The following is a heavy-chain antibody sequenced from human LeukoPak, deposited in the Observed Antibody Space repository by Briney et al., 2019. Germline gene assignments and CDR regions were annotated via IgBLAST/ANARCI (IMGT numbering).Heavy chain of an antibody. D-gene: IGHD5-18*01. Sequence: SQTLSLTCAIGGDSVSSNSAVCNWIPQSPSRRLEWLGRTYYKSKLTNDFAVSVRGRITIHADTSKSQLSLQVNSVTPDDTAVYYCAPSLDTAISHWGRGTLVTVSS. V-gene: IGHV6-1*01. CDR2: TYYKSKLTN. CDR1: GDSVSSNSAV. J-gene: IGHJ4*02. CDR3: APSLDTAISH.